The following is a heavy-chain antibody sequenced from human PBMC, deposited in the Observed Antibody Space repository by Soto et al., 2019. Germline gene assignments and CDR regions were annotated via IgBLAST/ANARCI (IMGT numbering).Heavy chain of an antibody. J-gene: IGHJ3*02. CDR3: ARDRLPSGHIVVVTAPPGAFDI. D-gene: IGHD2-21*02. Sequence: ASVKVSCKASGYTFTSYGISWVRQAPGQGLEWMGWISAYNGNTNYAQKLQGRVTMTTDTSTSTAYMELRSLRSDDTAVYYCARDRLPSGHIVVVTAPPGAFDIWGQGTMVTVSS. CDR1: GYTFTSYG. CDR2: ISAYNGNT. V-gene: IGHV1-18*01.